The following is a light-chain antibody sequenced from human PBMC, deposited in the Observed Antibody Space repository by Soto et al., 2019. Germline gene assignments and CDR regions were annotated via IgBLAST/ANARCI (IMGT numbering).Light chain of an antibody. Sequence: SSELTQPPSVSVSPGQTASITCSGDKLGDKNACRYQQKPGQSPVLVIYQDTKRPSGIPERFSGSNSGNTATLTISGTQAMDEADYYCQAWDYSTVVFGGGTKLTVL. CDR3: QAWDYSTVV. CDR2: QDT. CDR1: KLGDKN. J-gene: IGLJ2*01. V-gene: IGLV3-1*01.